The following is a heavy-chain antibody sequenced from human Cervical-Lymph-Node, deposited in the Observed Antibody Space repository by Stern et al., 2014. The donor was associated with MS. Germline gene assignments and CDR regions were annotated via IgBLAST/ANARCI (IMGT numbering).Heavy chain of an antibody. CDR2: LYLDDDK. CDR3: AHSRVKYCRGGTCYSSLFDY. V-gene: IGHV2-5*02. CDR1: GFSVATAGVG. Sequence: QVTLRASGPTLVKPTQTVTLTCTLSGFSVATAGVGVGWIRQPPGKALEWLGLLYLDDDKLYSPSLKNRLTIIKDSSKNQVVLTMTNVDPVDTATYYCAHSRVKYCRGGTCYSSLFDYWGQGTLVTVSS. J-gene: IGHJ4*02. D-gene: IGHD2-15*01.